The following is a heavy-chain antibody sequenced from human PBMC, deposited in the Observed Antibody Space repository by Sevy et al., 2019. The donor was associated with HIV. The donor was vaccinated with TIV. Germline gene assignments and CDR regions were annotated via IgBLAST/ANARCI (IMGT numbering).Heavy chain of an antibody. Sequence: GGSLRLSCAASGFTFDDYAMHWVRQAPGKGLEWVSLISWDGGSTYYADSVKGRFTISRDNSKNSLYLQMNSLRAEDTALYYCANGNTAMVSRCYFDYWGQGTLVTVSS. J-gene: IGHJ4*02. CDR2: ISWDGGST. CDR1: GFTFDDYA. CDR3: ANGNTAMVSRCYFDY. D-gene: IGHD5-18*01. V-gene: IGHV3-43D*04.